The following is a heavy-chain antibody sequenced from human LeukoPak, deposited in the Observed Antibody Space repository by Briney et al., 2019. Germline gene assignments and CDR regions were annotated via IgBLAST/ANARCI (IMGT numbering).Heavy chain of an antibody. CDR3: ARGNTVTTLDY. D-gene: IGHD4-17*01. Sequence: PSETLSLTCAVYGGSFSGYYWSWIRQPPGKGLEWIGEINHSGSTIYNPSLKSRVTISIDTSKNQFSLKLSSVTAADTAVYYCARGNTVTTLDYWGQGTLVTVSS. J-gene: IGHJ4*02. CDR2: INHSGST. CDR1: GGSFSGYY. V-gene: IGHV4-34*01.